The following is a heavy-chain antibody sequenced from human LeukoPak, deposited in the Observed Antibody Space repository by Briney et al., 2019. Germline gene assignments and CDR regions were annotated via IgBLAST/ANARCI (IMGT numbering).Heavy chain of an antibody. J-gene: IGHJ4*02. V-gene: IGHV3-23*01. D-gene: IGHD3-10*01. CDR3: AKFNGGDYYGSGSYHNVIPGYFDY. CDR2: ISGSGGST. Sequence: GGSLRLSCAASGFTFSSYAMSWVRQAPGKGLEWVSAISGSGGSTYYADSVKGRFTISRDNSKNTLYLQMNSLRAEDTAVYYCAKFNGGDYYGSGSYHNVIPGYFDYWGQGTLVTVSS. CDR1: GFTFSSYA.